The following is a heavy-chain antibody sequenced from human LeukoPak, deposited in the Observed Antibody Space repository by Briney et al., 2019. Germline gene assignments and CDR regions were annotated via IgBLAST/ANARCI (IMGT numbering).Heavy chain of an antibody. CDR3: AKDSSSSWFNWFDP. CDR1: GFTFSSYA. CDR2: ISGSGGST. J-gene: IGHJ5*02. Sequence: GGSLRLSCAASGFTFSSYAMSWVRQAPGKGLEWVSAISGSGGSTCYADSVKGRFTISRDNSKNTLYLQMNSLRAEDTAVYYCAKDSSSSWFNWFDPWGQGTLVTVSS. V-gene: IGHV3-23*01. D-gene: IGHD6-13*01.